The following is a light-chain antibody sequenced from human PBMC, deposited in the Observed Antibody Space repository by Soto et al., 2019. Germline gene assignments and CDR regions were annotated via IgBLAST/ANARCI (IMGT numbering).Light chain of an antibody. J-gene: IGKJ1*01. V-gene: IGKV1-5*01. Sequence: QMSQSPSALSASVGDRVTITCRASQNINAWLAWYQQKPGKAPKLLISDSSSLESGVPSRFSGSGSGTEFTLTISSLQPDDFATYYCQHYNSYSEAFGQGTKVDIK. CDR2: DSS. CDR1: QNINAW. CDR3: QHYNSYSEA.